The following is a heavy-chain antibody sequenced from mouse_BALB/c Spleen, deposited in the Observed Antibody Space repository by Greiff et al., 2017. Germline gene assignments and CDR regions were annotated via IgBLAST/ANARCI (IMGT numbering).Heavy chain of an antibody. Sequence: LQESGPELVKPGASVKISCKASGYAFSSSWMNWVKQRPGQGLEWIGRIYPGDGDTNYNGKFKGKATLTADKSSSTAYMQLSSLTSVDSAVYFCARGFYYGSSGGFAYWGQGTLVTVSA. CDR3: ARGFYYGSSGGFAY. D-gene: IGHD1-1*01. CDR2: IYPGDGDT. CDR1: GYAFSSSW. V-gene: IGHV1-82*01. J-gene: IGHJ3*01.